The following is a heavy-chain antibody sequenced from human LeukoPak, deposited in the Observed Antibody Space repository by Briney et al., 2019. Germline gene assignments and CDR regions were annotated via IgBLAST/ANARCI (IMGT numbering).Heavy chain of an antibody. D-gene: IGHD6-6*01. Sequence: PSETLSLTCTVSGGSISSYYWSWIRQPPGKGLEWIGYIYTSGSTNYNPSLKSRVTISVDTSKNQFSLKLSSVTAADTAVYYCARRGRSSYYYYYMDVWGKGTTVTVSS. CDR1: GGSISSYY. CDR3: ARRGRSSYYYYYMDV. V-gene: IGHV4-4*09. J-gene: IGHJ6*03. CDR2: IYTSGST.